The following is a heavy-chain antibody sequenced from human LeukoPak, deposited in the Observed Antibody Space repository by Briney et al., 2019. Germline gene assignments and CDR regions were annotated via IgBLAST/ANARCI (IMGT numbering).Heavy chain of an antibody. D-gene: IGHD3-10*01. CDR3: LKYFYVAGSAPEFDF. Sequence: GGTLTLTCAASGFTFSSFAMHWIRQAPGKGLEWVGLISFDGCHHFYPASVKGRFIIFNANAKNSFFQQINIRAVEATAQYYCLKYFYVAGSAPEFDFWGQGTLVPVS. CDR2: ISFDGCHH. CDR1: GFTFSSFA. J-gene: IGHJ4*02. V-gene: IGHV3-30*18.